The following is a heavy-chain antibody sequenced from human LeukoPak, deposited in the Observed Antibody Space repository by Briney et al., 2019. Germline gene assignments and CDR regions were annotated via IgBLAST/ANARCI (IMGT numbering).Heavy chain of an antibody. CDR2: IYYSGST. Sequence: KPSETLSLTCTVSGDSMSSYYWSWIRQPPGKGLEWIGYIYYSGSTNYNPSLKSRVTMSIDTSKNQFSLKLRFVTAADSAVYYCAGEHSGGYRFDYWGQGPLVTVSS. CDR1: GDSMSSYY. CDR3: AGEHSGGYRFDY. J-gene: IGHJ4*02. D-gene: IGHD3-22*01. V-gene: IGHV4-59*01.